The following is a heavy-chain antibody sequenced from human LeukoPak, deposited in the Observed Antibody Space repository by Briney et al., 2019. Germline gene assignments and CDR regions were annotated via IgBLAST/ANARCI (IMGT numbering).Heavy chain of an antibody. CDR1: GFTFSDHY. D-gene: IGHD2-15*01. CDR3: ARVAAVADAFDI. CDR2: ISSSGSTI. V-gene: IGHV3-11*01. Sequence: GGSLRLSCAASGFTFSDHYMSWIRQAPGKGLEWVSYISSSGSTIYYADSVKGRFTISRDNAKNSLYLQMNSLRAEDTAVYYCARVAAVADAFDIWGQGTMVTVSS. J-gene: IGHJ3*02.